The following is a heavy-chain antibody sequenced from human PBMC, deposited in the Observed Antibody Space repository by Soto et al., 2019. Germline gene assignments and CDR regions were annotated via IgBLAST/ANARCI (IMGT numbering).Heavy chain of an antibody. J-gene: IGHJ5*02. CDR1: GFTFSTYS. D-gene: IGHD3-10*01. CDR2: IWGDASHE. V-gene: IGHV3-33*03. Sequence: PGGSLRLSCAASGFTFSTYSMNWVRQAPGKGLEWVAVIWGDASHEYYADSVKGRFTISRDNSRDKVYLQMNSLRAEDTALYYCVKGTRFGELLVPFDPWGQGTLVTVSS. CDR3: VKGTRFGELLVPFDP.